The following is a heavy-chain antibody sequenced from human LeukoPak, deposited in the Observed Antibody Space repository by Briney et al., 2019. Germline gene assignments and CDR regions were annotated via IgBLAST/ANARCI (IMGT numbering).Heavy chain of an antibody. V-gene: IGHV5-51*01. Sequence: GESLKISCKGSGYSFTSYWISWVRQMPGKGLEWMGIIYPGDSDTTYSPSFQGQVTISADESISTAYLQWSSLKASDTAMYYCARWDGYCSSTSCYADYYYGMDVWGQGTTVTVSS. CDR2: IYPGDSDT. J-gene: IGHJ6*02. CDR3: ARWDGYCSSTSCYADYYYGMDV. CDR1: GYSFTSYW. D-gene: IGHD2-2*01.